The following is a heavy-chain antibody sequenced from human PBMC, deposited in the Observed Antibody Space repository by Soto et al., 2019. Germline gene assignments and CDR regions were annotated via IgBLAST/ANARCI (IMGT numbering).Heavy chain of an antibody. D-gene: IGHD6-19*01. V-gene: IGHV3-53*01. J-gene: IGHJ2*01. Sequence: EVQLVESGGGLIQPGGSLRLSCAASGFTVSSNYMSWVRQAPGKGLEWVSAIYSGYNTYYGDSVKGRFTISRDNSKNTLYLQMNSLRAEDTAIYYCAKDRRYSSGWYWYFDLWGRGTLVTVSS. CDR2: IYSGYNT. CDR1: GFTVSSNY. CDR3: AKDRRYSSGWYWYFDL.